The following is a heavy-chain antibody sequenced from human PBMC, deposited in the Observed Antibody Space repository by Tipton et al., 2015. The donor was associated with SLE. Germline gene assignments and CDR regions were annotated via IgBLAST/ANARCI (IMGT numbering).Heavy chain of an antibody. Sequence: TLSLTCTVSGGSIRSYYWSWIRQTPGKALEWIAYIYYNGRINYNPSLESRVTISLDTSKNQLSLNLRSVTAADTAVYYCARVGGDRREGFDIWGQGTMVTVSS. D-gene: IGHD3-10*01. CDR3: ARVGGDRREGFDI. J-gene: IGHJ3*02. CDR2: IYYNGRI. CDR1: GGSIRSYY. V-gene: IGHV4-59*08.